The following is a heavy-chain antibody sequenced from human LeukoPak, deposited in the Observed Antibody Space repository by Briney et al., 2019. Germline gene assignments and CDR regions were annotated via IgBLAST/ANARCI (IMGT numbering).Heavy chain of an antibody. V-gene: IGHV1-69*13. Sequence: ASVKVSCKASGGTFSSYAISWVRQAPGQGLEWMGGIIPIFGTANYAQKFQGRVTITADESTSTAYMELSSLRSEDTAVYYCARDFDSSGYYRYNWFDPWGQGTLVTVSS. J-gene: IGHJ5*02. CDR2: IIPIFGTA. CDR3: ARDFDSSGYYRYNWFDP. D-gene: IGHD3-22*01. CDR1: GGTFSSYA.